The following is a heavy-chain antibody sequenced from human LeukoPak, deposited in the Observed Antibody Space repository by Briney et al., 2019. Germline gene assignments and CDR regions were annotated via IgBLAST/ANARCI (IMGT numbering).Heavy chain of an antibody. CDR3: ARVSRGAAAGASH. D-gene: IGHD6-13*01. Sequence: SETLSLTCTVSGGSISSSNYYWGWIRQPPGKGLEWIGSIYYSGSTYYNPSLKSRVTISVDTSKNQFSLKLSSVTAADTAVYYCARVSRGAAAGASHWGQGTLVTVSS. V-gene: IGHV4-39*07. J-gene: IGHJ4*02. CDR2: IYYSGST. CDR1: GGSISSSNYY.